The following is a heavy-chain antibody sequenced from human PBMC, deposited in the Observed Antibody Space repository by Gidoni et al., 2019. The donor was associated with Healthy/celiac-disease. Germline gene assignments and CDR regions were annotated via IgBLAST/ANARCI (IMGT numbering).Heavy chain of an antibody. Sequence: EVQLLEAGGGLVQPGGSLRVSWAASGFSFSSYAMSWVRQAPGKGLDCVSAIRGSGGSTYYADSVKGRFTISRDNSKNTLYLQMNSLRAEDTAVYYCAKVNWNDDTAIDAFDIWGQGTMVTVSS. V-gene: IGHV3-23*01. D-gene: IGHD1-20*01. CDR2: IRGSGGST. CDR3: AKVNWNDDTAIDAFDI. CDR1: GFSFSSYA. J-gene: IGHJ3*02.